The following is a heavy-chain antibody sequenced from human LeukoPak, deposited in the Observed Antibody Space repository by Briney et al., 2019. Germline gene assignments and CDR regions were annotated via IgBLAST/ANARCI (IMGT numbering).Heavy chain of an antibody. D-gene: IGHD3-10*02. V-gene: IGHV3-11*04. CDR1: GYSISSGYY. J-gene: IGHJ6*04. CDR3: AELGITMIGGV. CDR2: ISSSGSTI. Sequence: PSETLSLTCTVSGYSISSGYYWGWIRQPPGKGLEWVSYISSSGSTIYYADSVKGRFTISRDNAKNSLYLQMNSLRAEDTAVYYCAELGITMIGGVWGKGTTVTISS.